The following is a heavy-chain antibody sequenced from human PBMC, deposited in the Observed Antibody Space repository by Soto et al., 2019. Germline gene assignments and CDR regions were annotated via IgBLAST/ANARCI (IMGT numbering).Heavy chain of an antibody. CDR3: ARAQGLLGFDY. CDR2: IYYDGSNK. D-gene: IGHD2-15*01. Sequence: GGSLRLSCAASGFTFSSYGMHWVRQAPGKGLEWVAVIYYDGSNKYYADSVKGRFTISRDNSKNTLYLQMNSLRAEDTAVYYCARAQGLLGFDYWGQGTLVTVSS. J-gene: IGHJ4*02. V-gene: IGHV3-33*01. CDR1: GFTFSSYG.